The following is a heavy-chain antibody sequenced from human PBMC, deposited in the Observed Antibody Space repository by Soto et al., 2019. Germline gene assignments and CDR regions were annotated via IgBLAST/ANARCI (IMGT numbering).Heavy chain of an antibody. V-gene: IGHV4-4*02. Sequence: QVQLQESGPGLVKPSGTLSLTCAVSGDSIGNNNWWSWVRQPPGKGLEWIGEIHHSGNTNYNPSLKSRVSMSVEKSKNQFSLNLRSVTAADTAVYYCAHTIGAGSYVPYWGQGNLVTLSS. CDR2: IHHSGNT. CDR1: GDSIGNNNW. D-gene: IGHD3-10*01. CDR3: AHTIGAGSYVPY. J-gene: IGHJ4*02.